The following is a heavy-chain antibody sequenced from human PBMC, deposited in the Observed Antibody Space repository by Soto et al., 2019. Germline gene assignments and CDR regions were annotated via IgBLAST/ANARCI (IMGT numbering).Heavy chain of an antibody. CDR1: GYTVTIYG. Sequence: ASVKVSCKASGYTVTIYGISWVRQAPGQGLEWMGWISAYNGNTNYAQKLQGRVTMTTDTSTSTAYMELRSLRSDDTAVYYCARRVVVAATPATFPIWGQGTMVTVSS. D-gene: IGHD2-15*01. CDR2: ISAYNGNT. V-gene: IGHV1-18*01. CDR3: ARRVVVAATPATFPI. J-gene: IGHJ3*02.